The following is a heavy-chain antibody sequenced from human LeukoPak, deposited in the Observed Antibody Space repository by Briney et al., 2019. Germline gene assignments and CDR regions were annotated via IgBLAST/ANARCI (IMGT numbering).Heavy chain of an antibody. Sequence: SETLSLTCTVAGGSISSYYWSWIRQPPGKGLEWIGYIYYSGSTNYNPSLKSRVTISVDTSKNQFSLKLSSVTAADTAVYYCVRILGYCSSTNCFAYFNHWGQGTLVTVSS. D-gene: IGHD2-2*01. CDR2: IYYSGST. CDR3: VRILGYCSSTNCFAYFNH. J-gene: IGHJ1*01. V-gene: IGHV4-59*01. CDR1: GGSISSYY.